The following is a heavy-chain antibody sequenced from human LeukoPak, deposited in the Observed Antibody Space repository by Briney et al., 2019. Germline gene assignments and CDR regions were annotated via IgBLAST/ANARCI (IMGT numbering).Heavy chain of an antibody. V-gene: IGHV4-59*01. CDR3: ARWEYCGGDCYPAAFDY. D-gene: IGHD2-21*02. J-gene: IGHJ4*02. CDR1: GGSISSYY. CDR2: IYCSGST. Sequence: PSETLSLTCTVSGGSISSYYWSWIRQPPGKGLEWIGYIYCSGSTNYNPSLKSRVTISVDTSKNQFSLKLSSVTAADTAVYYCARWEYCGGDCYPAAFDYWGQGTLVTVSS.